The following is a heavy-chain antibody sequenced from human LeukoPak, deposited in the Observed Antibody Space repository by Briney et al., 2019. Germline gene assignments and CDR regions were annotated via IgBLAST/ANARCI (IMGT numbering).Heavy chain of an antibody. V-gene: IGHV3-74*01. CDR2: INSDGSST. J-gene: IGHJ4*02. D-gene: IGHD3-22*01. CDR1: GFTFSSYW. Sequence: GGSLRLSCAASGFTFSSYWMHWVRQAPGKGLVWVSRINSDGSSTSYADSVKGRFTVSRDNAKNTLYLQMNSLRAEDTAVYYCARSGYYYDSSDLIDYWGLGTLVTVSS. CDR3: ARSGYYYDSSDLIDY.